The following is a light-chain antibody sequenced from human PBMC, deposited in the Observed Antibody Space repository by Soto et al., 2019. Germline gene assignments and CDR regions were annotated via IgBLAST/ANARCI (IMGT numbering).Light chain of an antibody. V-gene: IGLV7-46*01. Sequence: QTVVTQEPSMTVSPGGPVTLTCGSSTGGVTSGHWPYWFQQKAGQAPRTLIYDATNKHSWTPARFSGSLLGGKAALTLSGAQPEDEAEYYCSLSFGGTVFFGGGTKLTVL. J-gene: IGLJ2*01. CDR2: DAT. CDR1: TGGVTSGHW. CDR3: SLSFGGTVF.